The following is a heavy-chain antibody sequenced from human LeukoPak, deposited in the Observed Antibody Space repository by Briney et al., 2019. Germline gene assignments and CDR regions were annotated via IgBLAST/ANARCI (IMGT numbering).Heavy chain of an antibody. D-gene: IGHD3-10*01. V-gene: IGHV3-13*01. CDR3: ARDLLSMVRGAPYV. Sequence: GGSLRLSCAGSGFSFSTYDMLWVRQAPGKGLEWVSAIGSGGDTYYAGSVKGRFTISRESAKNSFYLQMNSLNAEDTAVYYCARDLLSMVRGAPYVWGQGTTVTVSS. CDR1: GFSFSTYD. J-gene: IGHJ6*02. CDR2: IGSGGDT.